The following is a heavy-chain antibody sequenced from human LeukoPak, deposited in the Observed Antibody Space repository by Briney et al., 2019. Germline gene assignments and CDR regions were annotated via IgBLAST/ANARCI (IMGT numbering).Heavy chain of an antibody. CDR1: GGSISSSSYY. Sequence: SETLSLTCTVSGGSISSSSYYWGWIRQPPGKGLEWIGSIYYNGSTYYNPSLKSRVTISVDTSKNQFSLKLSSVTAADTAVYYCARKGGSGGSYLHGMDVWGQGTTVTVSS. J-gene: IGHJ6*02. V-gene: IGHV4-39*01. CDR3: ARKGGSGGSYLHGMDV. D-gene: IGHD2-15*01. CDR2: IYYNGST.